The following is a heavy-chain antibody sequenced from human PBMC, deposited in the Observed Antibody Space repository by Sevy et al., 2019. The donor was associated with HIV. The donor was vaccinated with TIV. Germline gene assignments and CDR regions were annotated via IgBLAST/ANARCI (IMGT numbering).Heavy chain of an antibody. D-gene: IGHD6-13*01. CDR1: GFTFSTYW. CDR3: ASEFGYGSSWGSFDY. Sequence: GGSLRLSCAASGFTFSTYWMTWVRQAPGKGLEWVANIKQDGTDEYYVDSVKGRFTISRDNGNNLLFLQMNSLRAEDTAVYYCASEFGYGSSWGSFDYWGQGTLVTVSS. J-gene: IGHJ4*02. CDR2: IKQDGTDE. V-gene: IGHV3-7*01.